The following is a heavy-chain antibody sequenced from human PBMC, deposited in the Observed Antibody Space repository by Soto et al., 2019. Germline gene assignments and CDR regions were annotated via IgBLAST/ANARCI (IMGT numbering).Heavy chain of an antibody. J-gene: IGHJ4*02. CDR3: ARDYLAASPTLDY. CDR1: GFTFSSYA. V-gene: IGHV3-30-3*01. CDR2: ISYDGSNK. Sequence: GSLRLSCAASGFTFSSYAMHWVRQAPGKGLEWVAVISYDGSNKYYADSVKGRFTISRDNSKNTLYLQMNSLRAEDTAVYYCARDYLAASPTLDYWGQGTLVTVSS. D-gene: IGHD6-13*01.